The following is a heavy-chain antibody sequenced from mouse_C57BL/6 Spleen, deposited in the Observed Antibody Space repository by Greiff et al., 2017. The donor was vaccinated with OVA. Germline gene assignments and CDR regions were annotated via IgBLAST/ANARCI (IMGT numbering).Heavy chain of an antibody. V-gene: IGHV1-54*01. J-gene: IGHJ3*01. CDR2: INPGSGGT. CDR1: GYAFTNYL. D-gene: IGHD2-5*01. Sequence: QVQLKESGAELVRPGTSVKVSCKASGYAFTNYLIEWVKQRPGQGLEWIGVINPGSGGTNYNEKFKGKATLTADKSSSTAYMQLSSLTSEDSAVYFCASYYSNSGFAYWGQGTLVTVSA. CDR3: ASYYSNSGFAY.